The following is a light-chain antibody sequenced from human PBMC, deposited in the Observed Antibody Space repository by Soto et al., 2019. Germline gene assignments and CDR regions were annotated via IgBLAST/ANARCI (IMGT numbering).Light chain of an antibody. V-gene: IGKV1-12*01. Sequence: DIQMTQAPSFVSASVGDRVTITCRASQGIKSWLAWYQHKPGKAPKVLIFAASSLQSGVPSRFSGSGSGTDFTLTISNLQPEDFATYFCQQVNSFPLTFGGGNKVDIK. CDR1: QGIKSW. CDR2: AAS. J-gene: IGKJ4*01. CDR3: QQVNSFPLT.